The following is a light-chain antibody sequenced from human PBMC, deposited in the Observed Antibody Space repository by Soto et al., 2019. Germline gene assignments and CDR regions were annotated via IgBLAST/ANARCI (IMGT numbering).Light chain of an antibody. CDR1: QGIRGW. CDR2: ATS. J-gene: IGKJ4*01. V-gene: IGKV1D-16*01. CDR3: QQYNNSPLT. Sequence: DIKMTQSPSSLSASVGDRLTITCRASQGIRGWLAWYQLKPGKAPKSLIYATSTLQDGVPSRFSGNGSETDFTLTISSLQSEDIGTYYCQQYNNSPLTFGGGTKVEIK.